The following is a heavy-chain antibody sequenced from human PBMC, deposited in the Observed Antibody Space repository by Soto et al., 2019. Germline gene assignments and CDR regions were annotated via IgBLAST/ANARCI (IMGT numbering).Heavy chain of an antibody. J-gene: IGHJ6*02. CDR3: ASTYYYGSGSYLGIYYYYYGMDV. V-gene: IGHV5-10-1*01. CDR1: GYGFTSYW. D-gene: IGHD3-10*01. CDR2: IDPSDSYT. Sequence: VEALKISGNGSGYGFTSYWISWVRQMPGKCLEWMGRIDPSDSYTNYSPSFQGHVTISADKSISTAYLQWSSLKASDTAMYYCASTYYYGSGSYLGIYYYYYGMDVWGQGTTVTVSS.